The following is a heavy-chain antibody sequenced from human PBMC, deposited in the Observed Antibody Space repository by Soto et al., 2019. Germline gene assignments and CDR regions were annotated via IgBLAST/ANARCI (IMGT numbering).Heavy chain of an antibody. V-gene: IGHV3-53*01. D-gene: IGHD6-6*01. J-gene: IGHJ6*02. CDR2: IYSGGST. CDR3: ARGPSIAARPSFYYYGMDV. CDR1: GFTVSSNY. Sequence: VGSLRLSCAASGFTVSSNYMSWVRQAPGKGLEWVSVIYSGGSTYYADSVKGRFTISRDNSKNTLYLQMNSLRAEDTAVYYCARGPSIAARPSFYYYGMDVWGQGTTVTV.